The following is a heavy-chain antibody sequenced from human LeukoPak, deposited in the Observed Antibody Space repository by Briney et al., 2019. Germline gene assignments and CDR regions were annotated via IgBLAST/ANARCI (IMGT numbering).Heavy chain of an antibody. CDR2: VSGSGGST. CDR1: GFTFSSYA. D-gene: IGHD4-17*01. CDR3: ARGDYGDYYFDY. J-gene: IGHJ4*02. Sequence: PGGSLRLSCAASGFTFSSYAMSWVRQAPGKGLEWVSAVSGSGGSTYYADSVKGRFTISRDNSKHSLFLQINSLRADDTAVYYCARGDYGDYYFDYWGQGTLVIVSS. V-gene: IGHV3-23*01.